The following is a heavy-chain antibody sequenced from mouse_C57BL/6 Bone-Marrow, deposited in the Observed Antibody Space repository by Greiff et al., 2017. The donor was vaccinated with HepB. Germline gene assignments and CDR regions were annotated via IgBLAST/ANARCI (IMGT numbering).Heavy chain of an antibody. J-gene: IGHJ3*01. V-gene: IGHV2-2*01. CDR1: GFSLTSYG. CDR3: APKGLGFAY. CDR2: IWSGGST. Sequence: VQLQESGPGLVQPSQSLSITCTVSGFSLTSYGVHWVRQSPGKGLEWLGVIWSGGSTDYNAAFISRLSISKDNSKSQVFFKMNSLQADDTAIYYCAPKGLGFAYWGQGTLITVSA.